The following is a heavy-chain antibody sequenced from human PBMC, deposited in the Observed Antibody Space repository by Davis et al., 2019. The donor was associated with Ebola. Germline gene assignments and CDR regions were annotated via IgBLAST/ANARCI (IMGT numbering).Heavy chain of an antibody. V-gene: IGHV4-31*03. CDR3: ARDLRYDSSGYDYYFYMDV. J-gene: IGHJ6*03. CDR1: GGSIIRGCSY. Sequence: PSDTLSLTCTVSGGSIIRGCSYWTLIRQHPGKGLEWIGYIYYSGSTYYKPSLKSRVTISLDTSKNQFSLNLYSVTAADTAVYYCARDLRYDSSGYDYYFYMDVWGKGTTVTVSS. D-gene: IGHD3-22*01. CDR2: IYYSGST.